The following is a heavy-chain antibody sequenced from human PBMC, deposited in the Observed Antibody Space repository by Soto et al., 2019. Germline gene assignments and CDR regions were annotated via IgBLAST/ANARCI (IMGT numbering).Heavy chain of an antibody. D-gene: IGHD3-22*01. CDR3: ARGYYYDSSGYYAPLDY. J-gene: IGHJ4*02. CDR1: GFTFSSYW. V-gene: IGHV3-74*01. CDR2: INSDGSST. Sequence: GGSLRLCCAASGFTFSSYWMHWVRQATGKGLVWVSRINSDGSSTSYADSVKGRFTISRDDAKNTLYLQMNSLRAEDTAVYYCARGYYYDSSGYYAPLDYWGQGTLVTVS.